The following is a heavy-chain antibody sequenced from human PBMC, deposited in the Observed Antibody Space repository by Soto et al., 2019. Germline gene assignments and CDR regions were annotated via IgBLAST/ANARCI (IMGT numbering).Heavy chain of an antibody. D-gene: IGHD5-12*01. CDR3: AEDSPLGSTVSGHGDIYS. CDR1: GSTFSNHI. CDR2: IIPILDIT. Sequence: QVQLVQSGAEVKKPGSSVKVSCKASGSTFSNHIITWVRQAPGQGLEWMGRIIPILDITNYAQKFQGRVTITADKSTTTAYMEVSRLSSEDPAMYYCAEDSPLGSTVSGHGDIYSWGQGTLVTVSS. J-gene: IGHJ4*02. V-gene: IGHV1-69*02.